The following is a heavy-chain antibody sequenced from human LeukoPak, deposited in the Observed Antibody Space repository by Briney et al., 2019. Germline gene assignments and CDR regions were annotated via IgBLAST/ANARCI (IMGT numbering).Heavy chain of an antibody. CDR1: GYTFTSYY. Sequence: ASVKVSCKASGYTFTSYYMHWVRQASGQGLEWMGIINPSGGSTSYAQKFQGRVTMTRDTSTSTVYMELSSLRSEDTAVYYCAREGYVSGSYYIIDYWGQGTLVTVSS. CDR2: INPSGGST. J-gene: IGHJ4*02. V-gene: IGHV1-46*01. D-gene: IGHD1-26*01. CDR3: AREGYVSGSYYIIDY.